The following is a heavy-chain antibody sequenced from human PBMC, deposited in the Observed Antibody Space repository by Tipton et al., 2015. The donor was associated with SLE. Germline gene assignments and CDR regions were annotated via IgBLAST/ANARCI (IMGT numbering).Heavy chain of an antibody. D-gene: IGHD4-11*01. Sequence: PGLVKPSETLSLTCTVSGDSFSNHFWSWIRQPPGKGLEWIGYMYRSGTTKYNPSLKSRVTISLDKSNNHFSLRLSSLTAADTAVYYCARGPDYSNYYFYRMDVWGQGTTVTVSS. CDR2: MYRSGTT. CDR3: ARGPDYSNYYFYRMDV. CDR1: GDSFSNHF. V-gene: IGHV4-59*11. J-gene: IGHJ6*02.